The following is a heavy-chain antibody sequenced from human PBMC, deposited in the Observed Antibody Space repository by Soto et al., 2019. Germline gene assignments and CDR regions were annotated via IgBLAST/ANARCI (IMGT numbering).Heavy chain of an antibody. V-gene: IGHV3-15*01. CDR3: TTIKVTTASFDY. J-gene: IGHJ4*02. CDR1: GFIFSNAW. D-gene: IGHD4-17*01. CDR2: IKSNADGGTT. Sequence: GGSLRLSCAGSGFIFSNAWMTWVRQAPGKGLEWVGRIKSNADGGTTEYAAPVQGRFTISRNDSKNTLYLQMHSLKTEDTAVYYCTTIKVTTASFDYWGQGVLVTVSS.